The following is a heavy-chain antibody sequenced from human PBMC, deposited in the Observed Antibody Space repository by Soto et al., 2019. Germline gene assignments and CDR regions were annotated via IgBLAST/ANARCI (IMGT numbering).Heavy chain of an antibody. J-gene: IGHJ4*01. Sequence: GGSLRLSCAASGFTFSSYGMHWVRQAPGKGLEWVAVISYDGSNKYYADSVKGRFTISRDNSKNTLYLQMNSLRAEDTAVYYCAKDGGSSCGSGYFYCYIDVWGQGTLVTVSS. CDR2: ISYDGSNK. CDR1: GFTFSSYG. CDR3: AKDGGSSCGSGYFYCYIDV. D-gene: IGHD5-18*01. V-gene: IGHV3-30*18.